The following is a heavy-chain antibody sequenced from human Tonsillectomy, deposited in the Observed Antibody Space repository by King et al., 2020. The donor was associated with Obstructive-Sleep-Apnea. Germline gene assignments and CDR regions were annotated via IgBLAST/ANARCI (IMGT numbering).Heavy chain of an antibody. D-gene: IGHD2-21*02. CDR1: GGSISSYY. J-gene: IGHJ6*02. CDR2: IYYSGST. Sequence: QLQESGPGLVKPSETLSLTCTVSGGSISSYYWSWIRQPPGKGLEWVGYIYYSGSTNYNPSLKSRVTISVDTSKNQFSLKLSSVTAADTAVYYSARGDCGGDCSFRYYYYYGMDVWGQGTTVTVSS. CDR3: ARGDCGGDCSFRYYYYYGMDV. V-gene: IGHV4-59*01.